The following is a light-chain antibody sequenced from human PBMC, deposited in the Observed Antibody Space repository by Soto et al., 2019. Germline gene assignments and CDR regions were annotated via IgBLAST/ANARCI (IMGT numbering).Light chain of an antibody. CDR2: GAS. CDR1: QSIIRF. Sequence: DIQLTQSPSSLSASVGDRVTITCRASQSIIRFLNWYQQRPGKAPKLLIYGASGLQSGVPSRFSGSGSGTDFTLTISSLQPEDYATYYCQQSYSNTRTFGQGTKVDIK. V-gene: IGKV1-39*01. CDR3: QQSYSNTRT. J-gene: IGKJ1*01.